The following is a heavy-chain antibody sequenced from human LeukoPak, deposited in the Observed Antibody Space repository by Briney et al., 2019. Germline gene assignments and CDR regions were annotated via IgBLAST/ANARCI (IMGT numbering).Heavy chain of an antibody. CDR1: GGSFSGYY. CDR2: INHSGST. V-gene: IGHV4-34*01. J-gene: IGHJ4*02. CDR3: ARAGSGWDYEDFDY. D-gene: IGHD5-12*01. Sequence: PSETLSLTCAVYGGSFSGYYWSWLRQPPGKGLEWIGEINHSGSTNYNPSLKSRVTISVDTSKNQFSLKLSSVTAADTAVYYCARAGSGWDYEDFDYWGQGTLVTVSS.